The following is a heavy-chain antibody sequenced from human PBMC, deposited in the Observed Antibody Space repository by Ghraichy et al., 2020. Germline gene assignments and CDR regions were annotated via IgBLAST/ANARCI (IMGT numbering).Heavy chain of an antibody. CDR2: INHSGST. J-gene: IGHJ1*01. Sequence: SETLSLTCAVYGGSFSGYYWSWIRQPPGKGLEWIGEINHSGSTNYNPSLKSRVTISVDTSKNQFSLKLSSVTAADTAVYYCARRSRPGYFQHWGQGTLVTVSS. V-gene: IGHV4-34*01. CDR3: ARRSRPGYFQH. CDR1: GGSFSGYY.